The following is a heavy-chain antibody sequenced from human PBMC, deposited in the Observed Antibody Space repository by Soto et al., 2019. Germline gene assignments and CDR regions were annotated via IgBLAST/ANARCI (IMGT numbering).Heavy chain of an antibody. CDR1: GYTFSNYG. V-gene: IGHV1-18*01. CDR2: ISLYSDGT. Sequence: QVQLVQSGGEVKRPGASVKVSCKTSGYTFSNYGITWVRQAPGQPLEWLGWISLYSDGTNYAQKFQGRGSMTPDPSTTTAYMELRSLGSDDTAGFYCAKGIPGCGAWFGPWGQGTLVNVSS. CDR3: AKGIPGCGAWFGP. J-gene: IGHJ5*02. D-gene: IGHD3-10*01.